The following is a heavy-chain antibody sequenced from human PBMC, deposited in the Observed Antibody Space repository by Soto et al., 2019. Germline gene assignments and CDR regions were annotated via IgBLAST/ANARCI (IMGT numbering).Heavy chain of an antibody. CDR2: IYYSGST. D-gene: IGHD3-10*01. CDR1: GGSISIYY. V-gene: IGHV4-59*01. Sequence: SETLSLTCTVSGGSISIYYWRWMRQPPGKGLEWIGYIYYSGSTNYNPSLKSRVTISVDTSKNQFSLKLSSVTAADTAVYYCARGEITMVRGVIIEGMDVWGQGTTVTVSS. CDR3: ARGEITMVRGVIIEGMDV. J-gene: IGHJ6*02.